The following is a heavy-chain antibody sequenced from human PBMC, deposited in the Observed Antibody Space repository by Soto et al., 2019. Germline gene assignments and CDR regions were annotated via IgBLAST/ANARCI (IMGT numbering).Heavy chain of an antibody. CDR1: GYTFTSYY. D-gene: IGHD1-26*01. CDR2: INPSGGST. Sequence: ASVKVSCKASGYTFTSYYMHWVLQAPGQGLEWMGIINPSGGSTSYAQKFQGRVTMTRDTSTSTVYMELSSLRSEDTAVYYCARDRVMGWELLKLRPYYFDYWGQGTLVTVSS. V-gene: IGHV1-46*01. J-gene: IGHJ4*02. CDR3: ARDRVMGWELLKLRPYYFDY.